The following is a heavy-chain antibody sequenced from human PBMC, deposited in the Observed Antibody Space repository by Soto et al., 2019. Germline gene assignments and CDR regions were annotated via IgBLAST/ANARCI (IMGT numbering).Heavy chain of an antibody. CDR1: GYTFTSYA. J-gene: IGHJ4*02. CDR2: INAGNGNT. D-gene: IGHD3-10*01. Sequence: GASVKVSCKASGYTFTSYAMHWVRQAPGQRLEWMGWINAGNGNTKYSQKFQGRVTITRDTSASTAYMELSSLRSEDTAVYYCARDHLGVKYMVRGARPSFDYWGQGTLVTVSS. CDR3: ARDHLGVKYMVRGARPSFDY. V-gene: IGHV1-3*01.